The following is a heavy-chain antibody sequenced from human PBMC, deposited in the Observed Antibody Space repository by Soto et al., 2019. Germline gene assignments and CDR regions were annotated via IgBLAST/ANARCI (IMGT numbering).Heavy chain of an antibody. CDR2: TYYRSKWYN. J-gene: IGHJ4*02. D-gene: IGHD6-19*01. V-gene: IGHV6-1*01. CDR3: ARAKDSSGWYRISYYFDY. Sequence: SQTLSLTCAISGDSVSSNSAAWNWIRHSPSRGLEWLGRTYYRSKWYNDYAVSVKSRITINPDTSKNQFSLQLNSVTPEDTAVYYCARAKDSSGWYRISYYFDYWGQGPLVTVSS. CDR1: GDSVSSNSAA.